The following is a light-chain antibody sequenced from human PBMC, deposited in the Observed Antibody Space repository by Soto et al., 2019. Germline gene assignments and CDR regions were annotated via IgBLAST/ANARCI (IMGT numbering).Light chain of an antibody. CDR1: SSDVGGYNY. Sequence: QSALTQPASVSGSPGQSITISCTGTSSDVGGYNYVSWYQQHPGKAPKLMIYDVSNRPSGVSNRFSGSKSGNTASLTISGFQAEDEADYYCSSYTSSSTLSLYVFGTGTKVTVL. V-gene: IGLV2-14*01. CDR2: DVS. J-gene: IGLJ1*01. CDR3: SSYTSSSTLSLYV.